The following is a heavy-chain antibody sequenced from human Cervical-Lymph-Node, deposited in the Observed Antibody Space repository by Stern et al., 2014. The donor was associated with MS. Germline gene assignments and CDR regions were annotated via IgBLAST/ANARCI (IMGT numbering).Heavy chain of an antibody. CDR3: ARANYDFWSGYPDFHYYGMDV. Sequence: VQLVESGGGVVQPGRSLRLSCAASGFTFSSYAMHWVRQAPGKGLECVAGISYGGSNKYYGDSVKGRFTISRDNSKNTLNLQMNSLRAEDTAVYYCARANYDFWSGYPDFHYYGMDVWGQGTTVTVSS. CDR1: GFTFSSYA. J-gene: IGHJ6*02. D-gene: IGHD3-3*01. V-gene: IGHV3-30-3*01. CDR2: ISYGGSNK.